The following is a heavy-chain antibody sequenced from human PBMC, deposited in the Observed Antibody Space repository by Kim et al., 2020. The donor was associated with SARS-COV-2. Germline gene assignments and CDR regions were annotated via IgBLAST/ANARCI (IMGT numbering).Heavy chain of an antibody. CDR1: GYTFTGYY. J-gene: IGHJ6*02. V-gene: IGHV1-2*04. D-gene: IGHD3-10*01. Sequence: ASVKVSCKASGYTFTGYYMHWVRQAPGQGLEWMGWINPNSGGTSYAQKFQGWVTMTRDTSISTAYMELSRLRSDDTAVYYCARGVVVRGVITYYYYGMDVWGQGTTVTVSS. CDR3: ARGVVVRGVITYYYYGMDV. CDR2: INPNSGGT.